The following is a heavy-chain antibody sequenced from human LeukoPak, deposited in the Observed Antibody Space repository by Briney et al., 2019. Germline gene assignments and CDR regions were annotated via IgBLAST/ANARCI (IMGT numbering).Heavy chain of an antibody. CDR2: IIQDGSEK. D-gene: IGHD3-16*01. J-gene: IGHJ5*02. Sequence: PGGSLRLSCAASGFTFSSYWMSWVRQAPGKGLEWVANIIQDGSEKYYVDSVRGRFTISRDNAKSSLYLQMTNLRAEDTAVYYCATDSFSFGDLNPGPWGQGTLVTVSP. V-gene: IGHV3-7*01. CDR1: GFTFSSYW. CDR3: ATDSFSFGDLNPGP.